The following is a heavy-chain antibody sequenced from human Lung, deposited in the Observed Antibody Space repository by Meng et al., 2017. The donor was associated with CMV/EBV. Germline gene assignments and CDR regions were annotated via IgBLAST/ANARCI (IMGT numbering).Heavy chain of an antibody. J-gene: IGHJ3*02. CDR2: ISSSGSTI. CDR1: GFTFSSYE. Sequence: SCAASGFTFSSYEMNWVRQAPGKGLEWVSYISSSGSTIYYADSVKGRFTISRDNAKNSLYLQMNSLRAEDTAVYYCARYCSSTSCPLGYDAFDIXGQGXMVTVSS. D-gene: IGHD2-2*01. CDR3: ARYCSSTSCPLGYDAFDI. V-gene: IGHV3-48*03.